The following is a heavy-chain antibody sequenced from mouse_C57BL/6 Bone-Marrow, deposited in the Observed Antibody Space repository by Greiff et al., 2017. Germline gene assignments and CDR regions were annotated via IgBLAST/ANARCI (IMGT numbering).Heavy chain of an antibody. CDR3: ARDPYDYGSSYDYAMDY. Sequence: EVQLQESGPGLVKPSQSLSLTCSVTVYSITSCYYWNWIRQFPGNKLEWMGYISYDGSNNYNPSLKNRISITRDTSKNQFFLKLNSVTTEDTATYYCARDPYDYGSSYDYAMDYWGQGTSVTVSS. CDR1: VYSITSCYY. J-gene: IGHJ4*01. D-gene: IGHD1-1*01. CDR2: ISYDGSN. V-gene: IGHV3-6*01.